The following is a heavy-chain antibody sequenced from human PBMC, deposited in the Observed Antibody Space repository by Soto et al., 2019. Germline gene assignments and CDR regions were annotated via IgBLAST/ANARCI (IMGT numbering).Heavy chain of an antibody. D-gene: IGHD1-26*01. CDR2: ISGSGFKK. V-gene: IGHV3-23*01. J-gene: IGHJ5*02. CDR3: AKNQGVELVPLATVDWFDH. CDR1: GFIFENFG. Sequence: EVVLLESGGGLEQPGGSLRLSCAASGFIFENFGMSWVRQAPGKGLEWISSISGSGFKKYYADSVKGRFTISRDNSKSTVYLELNNLSAEDTAVNHCAKNQGVELVPLATVDWFDHWGQGSVVTVSS.